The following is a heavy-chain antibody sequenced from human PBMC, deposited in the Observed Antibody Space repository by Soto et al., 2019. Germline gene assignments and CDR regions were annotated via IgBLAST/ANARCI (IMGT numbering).Heavy chain of an antibody. J-gene: IGHJ4*02. CDR2: INGDGSNT. Sequence: EVQLVESGGYLAQPGESLRLSCPSSSHEMNWVRQPPGRGLEWVSYINGDGSNTHYADSVKGRFTISRDNAENSVDLQMNSLRVEDTAVYYCVGMAYVVGRHRIVWGQGTQVTASS. CDR1: SSHE. V-gene: IGHV3-48*03. CDR3: VGMAYVVGRHRIV. D-gene: IGHD1-26*01.